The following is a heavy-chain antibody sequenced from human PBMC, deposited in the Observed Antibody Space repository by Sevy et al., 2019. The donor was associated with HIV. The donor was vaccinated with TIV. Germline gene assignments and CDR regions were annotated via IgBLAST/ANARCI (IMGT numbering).Heavy chain of an antibody. J-gene: IGHJ4*02. V-gene: IGHV3-49*04. D-gene: IGHD6-19*01. CDR3: TRDLYGGGWFYFDY. Sequence: GGSLRLSCTASGFTFSDYAMSWVRQAPGKGLEWVGFIKTKTYGGTTEYAASVKGRFIISREDSKNIAYLQMNGLKTEDTALYYCTRDLYGGGWFYFDYWGQGTLVTVSS. CDR2: IKTKTYGGTT. CDR1: GFTFSDYA.